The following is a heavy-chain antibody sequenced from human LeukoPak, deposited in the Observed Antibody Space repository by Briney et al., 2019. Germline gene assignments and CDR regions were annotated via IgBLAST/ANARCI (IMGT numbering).Heavy chain of an antibody. CDR1: GGTFSSYT. D-gene: IGHD2-2*01. CDR2: IIPILGIA. CDR3: ARDAPFKYCSSTSCSGFDY. J-gene: IGHJ4*02. V-gene: IGHV1-69*04. Sequence: SVKVSCKAPGGTFSSYTISWVRQAPGQGLEWMGRIIPILGIANYAQKFQGRVTMTRDTSTSTVYMELSSLRSEDTAVYYCARDAPFKYCSSTSCSGFDYWGQGTLVTVSS.